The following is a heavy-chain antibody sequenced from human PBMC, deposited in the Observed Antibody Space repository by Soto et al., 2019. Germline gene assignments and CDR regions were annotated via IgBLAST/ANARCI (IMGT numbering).Heavy chain of an antibody. J-gene: IGHJ4*02. D-gene: IGHD4-17*01. CDR2: IYWDDDK. V-gene: IGHV2-5*02. CDR1: GFSLSTSGVG. Sequence: QITLKESGPTLVKPTQTLTLTCTFSGFSLSTSGVGVGWIRQPPGKALEWLALIYWDDDKRYSPSLKSRLTITQDNSKNQVVLTMTNMDPVDTATYYCAHKLRYGDYDMGLVDYWGQGTLVTVSS. CDR3: AHKLRYGDYDMGLVDY.